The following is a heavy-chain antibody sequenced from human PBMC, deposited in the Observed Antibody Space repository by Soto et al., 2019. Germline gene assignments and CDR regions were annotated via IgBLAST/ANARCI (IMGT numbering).Heavy chain of an antibody. V-gene: IGHV3-30*18. CDR3: AKRSGYYFDS. Sequence: QVQLVESGGGVVQPGRSLRLSCAASGFTFSTYGMHWVRQAPGKGLEWVAVISYDETNKYYADSVKGRFTISRDNSKHTLYLEMSSLRAEDTSIYYCAKRSGYYFDSWGQGTLVTVSS. CDR2: ISYDETNK. CDR1: GFTFSTYG. J-gene: IGHJ4*02. D-gene: IGHD3-3*01.